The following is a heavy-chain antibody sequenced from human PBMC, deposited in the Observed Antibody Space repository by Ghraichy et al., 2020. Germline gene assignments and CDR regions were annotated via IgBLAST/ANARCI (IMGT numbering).Heavy chain of an antibody. V-gene: IGHV4-34*01. J-gene: IGHJ4*02. CDR2: INHSGST. CDR3: ARVYSSSWYELDY. CDR1: GGSFSGYY. D-gene: IGHD6-13*01. Sequence: SETLSLTCAVYGGSFSGYYWSWIRQPPGKGLEWIGEINHSGSTNYNPSLKSRVTISVDTSKNQFSLKLSSVTAADTAVYYCARVYSSSWYELDYWGQGTLVTVSS.